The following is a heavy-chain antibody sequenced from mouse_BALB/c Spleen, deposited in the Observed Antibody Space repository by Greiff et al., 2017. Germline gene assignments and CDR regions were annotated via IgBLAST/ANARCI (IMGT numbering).Heavy chain of an antibody. CDR2: INPYNDGT. Sequence: EVKLVESGPELVKPGASVKMSCKASGYTFTSYVMHWVKQKPGQGLEWIGYINPYNDGTKYNEKFKGKATLTSDKSSSTAYMELSSLTSEDSAVYYCARGGGTMITTEYFDVWGAGTTVTVSS. D-gene: IGHD2-4*01. CDR3: ARGGGTMITTEYFDV. V-gene: IGHV1-14*01. CDR1: GYTFTSYV. J-gene: IGHJ1*01.